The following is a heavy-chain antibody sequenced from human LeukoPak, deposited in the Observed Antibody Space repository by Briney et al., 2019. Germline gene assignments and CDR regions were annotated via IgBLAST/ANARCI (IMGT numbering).Heavy chain of an antibody. CDR3: AKRIVVVITGGGNFDY. D-gene: IGHD3-22*01. CDR2: ISGSGGST. Sequence: GGSLRLSCAASGFTFSSYAMSWVRQAPGKGLEWVSAISGSGGSTYYVDSVKGRFTISRDNSKNTLYLQMNSLRAEDTAVYYCAKRIVVVITGGGNFDYWGQGTLVTVSS. J-gene: IGHJ4*02. CDR1: GFTFSSYA. V-gene: IGHV3-23*01.